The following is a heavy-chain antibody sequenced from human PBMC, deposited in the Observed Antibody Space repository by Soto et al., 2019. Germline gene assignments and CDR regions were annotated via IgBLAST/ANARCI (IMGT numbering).Heavy chain of an antibody. Sequence: SETLSLTCAVPGGSISSGGYSWSWIRQPPGKGLEWIGYIYHSGSTYYNPSLKSRVTISVDRSKNQFSLKLSSVTAADTAVYYCARDLGYYDSSGYYNWFDPWGQGTLVTVSS. CDR2: IYHSGST. V-gene: IGHV4-30-2*01. CDR3: ARDLGYYDSSGYYNWFDP. J-gene: IGHJ5*02. D-gene: IGHD3-22*01. CDR1: GGSISSGGYS.